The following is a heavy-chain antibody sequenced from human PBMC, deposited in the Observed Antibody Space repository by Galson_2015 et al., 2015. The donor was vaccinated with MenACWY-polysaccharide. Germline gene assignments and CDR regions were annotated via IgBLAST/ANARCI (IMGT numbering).Heavy chain of an antibody. Sequence: SLRLSCAASGFSLGGWYMSWIRQAPGKGLEWLSYISKSGDSIYYADSVKGRFTISRDNAKNSLYLQVNSLEAEDMAIYYCARGHYGLDVWGQGTTVTVSS. CDR3: ARGHYGLDV. J-gene: IGHJ6*02. CDR2: ISKSGDSI. CDR1: GFSLGGWY. V-gene: IGHV3-11*01.